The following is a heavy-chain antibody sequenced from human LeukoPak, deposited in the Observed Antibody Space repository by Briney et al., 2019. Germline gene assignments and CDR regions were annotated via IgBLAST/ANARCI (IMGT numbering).Heavy chain of an antibody. CDR2: INHSGST. CDR1: GGSFSGYY. CDR3: ARARRSLDY. V-gene: IGHV4-34*01. Sequence: PSETLSLTCAVYGGSFSGYYWSWIRQPPGKGLEWIGEINHSGSTNYNPSLKSRVAISVDTSKNQFSLKLSSVTAADTAVYYCARARRSLDYWGQGTLVTVSS. J-gene: IGHJ4*02. D-gene: IGHD3-10*01.